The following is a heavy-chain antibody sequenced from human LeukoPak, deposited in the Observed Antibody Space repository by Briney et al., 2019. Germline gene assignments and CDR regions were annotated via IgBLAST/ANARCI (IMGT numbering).Heavy chain of an antibody. CDR1: GYTFTSSG. V-gene: IGHV1-18*01. CDR3: ARAGSYYYMDI. D-gene: IGHD1-1*01. CDR2: IDGYNGNT. Sequence: AAVKVSCKASGYTFTSSGISWVRQAPGQGLEWMGWIDGYNGNTNYAQKLQGRVTMTTDTSTTTAYMELRSLRLDDTAVYYCARAGSYYYMDIWGKVTTVTVSS. J-gene: IGHJ6*03.